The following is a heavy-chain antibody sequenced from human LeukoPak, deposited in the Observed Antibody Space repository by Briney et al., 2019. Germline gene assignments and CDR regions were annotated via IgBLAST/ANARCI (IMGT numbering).Heavy chain of an antibody. Sequence: SVKVSCKASGFTFTSSAVQWVRQARGQRLEWIGWIVVGSGNTNYAQKFQERVTITRDMSTSTAYMELSSLRSEDMAVYYCAADYEGVGATIWGQGTLVTVSS. CDR3: AADYEGVGATI. V-gene: IGHV1-58*01. J-gene: IGHJ4*02. CDR2: IVVGSGNT. CDR1: GFTFTSSA. D-gene: IGHD1-26*01.